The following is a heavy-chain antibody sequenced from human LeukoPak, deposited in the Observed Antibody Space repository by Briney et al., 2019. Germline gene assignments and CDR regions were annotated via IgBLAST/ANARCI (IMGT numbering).Heavy chain of an antibody. V-gene: IGHV1-8*01. CDR1: GYTFTSYD. J-gene: IGHJ4*02. CDR3: ARDPDRIAAAGTPTTDY. D-gene: IGHD6-13*01. CDR2: MNPNSGNT. Sequence: ASVKVSCKAPGYTFTSYDINWVRQATGQGLEWMGWMNPNSGNTGYAQKFQGRVTMTRNTSISTAYMELSSLRSEVTAVYYCARDPDRIAAAGTPTTDYWGQGTLVTVSS.